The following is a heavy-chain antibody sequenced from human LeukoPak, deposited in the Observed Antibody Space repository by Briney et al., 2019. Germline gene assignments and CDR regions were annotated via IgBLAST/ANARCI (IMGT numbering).Heavy chain of an antibody. D-gene: IGHD2-2*01. V-gene: IGHV3-30*02. CDR3: AKDIKLGYCSSTSCAGPLDY. Sequence: DSVKGQFTISRDNSKNTLYLQMNSLRAEDTAVYYCAKDIKLGYCSSTSCAGPLDYWGQGTLVTVSS. J-gene: IGHJ4*02.